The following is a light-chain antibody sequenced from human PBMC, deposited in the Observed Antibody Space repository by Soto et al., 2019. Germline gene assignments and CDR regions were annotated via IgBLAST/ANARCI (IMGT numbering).Light chain of an antibody. CDR3: SSYTSSSTRV. CDR2: EVS. CDR1: SSDVGAYNY. J-gene: IGLJ2*01. Sequence: QSALTQPASVSVSPGQSITISCTGTSSDVGAYNYVSWYQQHPGKAPKLMIYEVSNRPSGVSKRFSGSKSGNTASLTISGLQAEDEADYYCSSYTSSSTRVFGGGTKLTVL. V-gene: IGLV2-14*01.